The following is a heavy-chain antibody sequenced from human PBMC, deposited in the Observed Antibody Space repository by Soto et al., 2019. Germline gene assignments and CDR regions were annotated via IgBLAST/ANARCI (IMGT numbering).Heavy chain of an antibody. Sequence: PGGSLRLSCAASGFTFSSYAMHWVRQAPGKGLEWVAVISYDGSNKYYADSVKGRFTISRDNSKNTLYLQMNSLRAEDTAVYYCAREYCSGGSCYGMDVCGQGTTVTVSS. V-gene: IGHV3-30-3*01. CDR2: ISYDGSNK. CDR1: GFTFSSYA. CDR3: AREYCSGGSCYGMDV. D-gene: IGHD2-15*01. J-gene: IGHJ6*02.